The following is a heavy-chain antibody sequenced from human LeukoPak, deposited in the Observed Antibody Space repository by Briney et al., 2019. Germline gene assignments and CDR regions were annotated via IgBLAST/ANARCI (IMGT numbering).Heavy chain of an antibody. CDR3: ARGVGSSGWYFGYNWFDP. J-gene: IGHJ5*02. V-gene: IGHV1-69*04. D-gene: IGHD6-19*01. CDR2: IIPILGIA. Sequence: SVKVSCKASGGTFSSYAISWVRQAPGQGLEWMGRIIPILGIADYAQKFQGRVTITADKSTSTAYMELSSLRSEDTAVYYCARGVGSSGWYFGYNWFDPWGQGTLVTVSS. CDR1: GGTFSSYA.